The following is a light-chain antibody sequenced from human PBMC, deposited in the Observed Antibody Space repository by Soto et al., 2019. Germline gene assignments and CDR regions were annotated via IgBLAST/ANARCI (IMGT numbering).Light chain of an antibody. CDR2: GAS. Sequence: EIVLTQSPCTLSLSPGERATLSCRASQSVSSSYLAWYQQKPGQAPRLLIYGASSRATGIPDRFSGSGSGTDFTLTISRLEPEDFAVYHCQQNGSSPTFGQGTKVDIK. V-gene: IGKV3-20*01. J-gene: IGKJ1*01. CDR3: QQNGSSPT. CDR1: QSVSSSY.